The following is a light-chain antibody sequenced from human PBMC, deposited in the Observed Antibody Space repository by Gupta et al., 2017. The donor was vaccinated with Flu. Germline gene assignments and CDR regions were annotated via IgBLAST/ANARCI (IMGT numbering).Light chain of an antibody. CDR2: GAS. CDR3: QQEGCSPIA. J-gene: IGKJ3*01. V-gene: IGKV3-20*01. CDR1: QSVTSSY. Sequence: GRLPSSPGERGTPSRRARQSVTSSYLAWYQQRPGQAPRLLVYGASSRANGIPDRFSGSGSGTEFTLTIRRREPEDFAVYCCQQEGCSPIAFGHGTKVDIK.